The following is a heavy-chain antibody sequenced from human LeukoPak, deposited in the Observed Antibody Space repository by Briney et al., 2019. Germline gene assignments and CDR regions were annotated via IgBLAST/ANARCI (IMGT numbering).Heavy chain of an antibody. CDR2: ISSSSSYI. Sequence: PGGSLRLSCAASGFTLRSYSMHWVRQAPGKGLECVSSISSSSSYIYYADSLKGRFTISRDNAKNSLYLQMNSLRAEDTAVYFCAREGLYNYGYVYGYWGQGTLVTVSS. CDR3: AREGLYNYGYVYGY. V-gene: IGHV3-21*01. CDR1: GFTLRSYS. D-gene: IGHD5-18*01. J-gene: IGHJ4*02.